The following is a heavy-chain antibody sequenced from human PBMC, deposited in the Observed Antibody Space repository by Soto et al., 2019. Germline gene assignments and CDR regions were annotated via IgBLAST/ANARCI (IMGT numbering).Heavy chain of an antibody. CDR2: IYYSGST. CDR3: ARYMVRGVIVGYYYMDV. D-gene: IGHD3-10*01. CDR1: GGSISSYY. J-gene: IGHJ6*03. V-gene: IGHV4-59*01. Sequence: PSETLSLTCTVSGGSISSYYWSWIRQPPGKGLEWIGYIYYSGSTNYNPSLKSRVTISVDTSKNQFSLKLSSVTAADTAVYYCARYMVRGVIVGYYYMDVWAKGTTVTVSS.